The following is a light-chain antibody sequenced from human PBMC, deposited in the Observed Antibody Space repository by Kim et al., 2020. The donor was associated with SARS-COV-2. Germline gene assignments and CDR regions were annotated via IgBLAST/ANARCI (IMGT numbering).Light chain of an antibody. Sequence: DIVMTQSPDSLAASLGERATINCKSSQSVLYSSNNKNYLAWYQQKPGQPPKLLIYWASTRESGVPDRFSGSGSGTDFTLTISSLQAEDVAVYYCQQYYSTPHTFGQGTKLEI. CDR3: QQYYSTPHT. V-gene: IGKV4-1*01. J-gene: IGKJ2*01. CDR2: WAS. CDR1: QSVLYSSNNKNY.